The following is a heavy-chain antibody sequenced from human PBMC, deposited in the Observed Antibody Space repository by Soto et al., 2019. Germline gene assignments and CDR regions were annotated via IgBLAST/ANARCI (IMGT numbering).Heavy chain of an antibody. V-gene: IGHV1-69*02. CDR1: GYTLTELS. J-gene: IGHJ4*02. D-gene: IGHD6-6*01. CDR2: IIPILGIA. CDR3: ASLEDSGYYFDY. Sequence: SVKVSCKVSGYTLTELSMRWVRQAPGQGLEWMGRIIPILGIANYAQKFQGRVTITADKSTSTAYMELSSLRSEDTAVYYCASLEDSGYYFDYWGQGTLVTVSS.